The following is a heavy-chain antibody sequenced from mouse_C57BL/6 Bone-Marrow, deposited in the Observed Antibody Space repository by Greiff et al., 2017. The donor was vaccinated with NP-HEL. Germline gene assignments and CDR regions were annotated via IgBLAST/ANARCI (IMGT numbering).Heavy chain of an antibody. J-gene: IGHJ4*01. Sequence: EVQLQQSGGGLVQPKGSLKLSCAASGFSFNTYAMNWVRQAPGKGLEWVARIRSKSNNYATYYADSVKDRFTISRDDSESMLYLQMNNLKTEDTAMYYCVRRGGGYGRGAMDYWGQGTSVTVSS. CDR3: VRRGGGYGRGAMDY. CDR2: IRSKSNNYAT. D-gene: IGHD2-2*01. V-gene: IGHV10-1*01. CDR1: GFSFNTYA.